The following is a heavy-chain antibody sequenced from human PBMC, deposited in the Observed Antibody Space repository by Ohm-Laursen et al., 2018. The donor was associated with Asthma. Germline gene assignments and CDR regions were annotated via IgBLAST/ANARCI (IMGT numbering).Heavy chain of an antibody. CDR2: IYGGGRT. D-gene: IGHD2-2*01. J-gene: IGHJ6*02. V-gene: IGHV3-66*02. Sequence: SLRLSCSASGFTVSSNYMSWVRQAPGKGLEWVSVIYGGGRTDYADSVKGRFNISRDNSKNTLFLQMNSLRTEDTAVYYCARVNIPSAIFYALDVWGQGTTVTVSS. CDR1: GFTVSSNY. CDR3: ARVNIPSAIFYALDV.